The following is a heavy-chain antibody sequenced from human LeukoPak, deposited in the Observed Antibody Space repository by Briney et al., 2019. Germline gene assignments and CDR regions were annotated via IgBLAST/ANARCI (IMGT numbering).Heavy chain of an antibody. CDR3: ARDRVRMVVTATLDY. CDR2: ISYDGSNK. Sequence: GRSLRLSCAASGFTFSSYAMHWVRQAPGKGLEWVAVISYDGSNKYYADSVKGRFTISRDNSKNTLYLQMNSLRAEDTAVYYCARDRVRMVVTATLDYWGQGTLVTVSS. CDR1: GFTFSSYA. D-gene: IGHD2-21*02. V-gene: IGHV3-30-3*01. J-gene: IGHJ4*02.